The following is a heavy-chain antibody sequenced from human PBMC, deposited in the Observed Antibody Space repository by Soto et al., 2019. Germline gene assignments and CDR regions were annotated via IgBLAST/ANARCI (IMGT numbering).Heavy chain of an antibody. V-gene: IGHV3-23*01. CDR2: ISGSGGST. D-gene: IGHD3-9*01. Sequence: GGSLSLSCAASGFTFSSYAMSWVRQAPGKGLEWVSAISGSGGSTYYADSVKGRFTISRDNSKNTLYLQMNSLRAEDTAVYYCARRDYDILTGYYAWDYWGQGTLVTVSS. CDR1: GFTFSSYA. CDR3: ARRDYDILTGYYAWDY. J-gene: IGHJ4*02.